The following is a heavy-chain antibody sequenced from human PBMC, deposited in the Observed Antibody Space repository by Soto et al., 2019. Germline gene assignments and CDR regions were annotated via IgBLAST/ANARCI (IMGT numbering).Heavy chain of an antibody. J-gene: IGHJ5*02. Sequence: QVRLVQSGAEVKAPGASVKVSCKAPGDTFTSYYMHWVRQAPGHGLEWMGVINPNGCSTRVAQTFQGRVTMPRDTSTSTVYMELRGLTSEDTAVYDCARSSGGVDGIIIGVTNWFAPWGKGTLVNVSS. CDR1: GDTFTSYY. D-gene: IGHD3-10*01. V-gene: IGHV1-46*01. CDR2: INPNGCST. CDR3: ARSSGGVDGIIIGVTNWFAP.